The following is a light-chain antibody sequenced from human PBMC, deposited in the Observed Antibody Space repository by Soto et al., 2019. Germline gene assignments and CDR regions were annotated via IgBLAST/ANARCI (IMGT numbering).Light chain of an antibody. CDR3: QQYYSTPYT. CDR2: WAS. V-gene: IGKV4-1*01. CDR1: QSVLYSSNSNNY. Sequence: DIVMTQSPDSLAVSLGERATINCKSSQSVLYSSNSNNYLAWYQQKPGQPPKLLIYWASTRESGVPDRFSGSGSGTDFTLTISSLLAEDVAVYYCQQYYSTPYTFGQGTKLEIK. J-gene: IGKJ2*01.